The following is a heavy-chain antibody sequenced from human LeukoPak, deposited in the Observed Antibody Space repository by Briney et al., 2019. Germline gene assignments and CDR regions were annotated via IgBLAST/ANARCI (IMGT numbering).Heavy chain of an antibody. V-gene: IGHV3-30*02. J-gene: IGHJ4*02. D-gene: IGHD2-2*01. CDR3: ARDLYCSSTSCYSSGFDY. CDR2: IRYDGSNK. CDR1: GFTFSSYG. Sequence: PGGSLRLSCAASGFTFSSYGMHWVRQAPGKGLEWVAFIRYDGSNKYYADSVKGRFTISRDNSKNTLYLQMNSLRAEDTAVYYCARDLYCSSTSCYSSGFDYWGQGTLVTVSS.